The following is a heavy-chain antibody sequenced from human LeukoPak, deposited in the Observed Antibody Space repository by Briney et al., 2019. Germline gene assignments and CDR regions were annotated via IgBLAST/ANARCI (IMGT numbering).Heavy chain of an antibody. D-gene: IGHD1-14*01. CDR2: IYGDDNK. V-gene: IGHV2-5*02. CDR1: GFSLSTSGLG. Sequence: ESGPTLVKPTQTLTLTCTFSGFSLSTSGLGVAWIRQPPGKALEWLALIYGDDNKRYNPSLRSRLIITKDTSKNQVVHTMTNMDPVDTATYYCAHDVPGAEGFDYWGQGILVTVSS. CDR3: AHDVPGAEGFDY. J-gene: IGHJ4*02.